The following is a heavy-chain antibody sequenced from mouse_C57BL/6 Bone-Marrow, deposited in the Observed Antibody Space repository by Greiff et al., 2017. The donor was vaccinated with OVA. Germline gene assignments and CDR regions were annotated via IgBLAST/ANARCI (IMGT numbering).Heavy chain of an antibody. J-gene: IGHJ3*01. CDR3: ATMVKRAWFAY. D-gene: IGHD2-1*01. Sequence: EVQLMESGPELVKPGDSVKISCKASGYSFTGYFMNWVMQSHGKSLEWIGRINPYNGDTFYNQKFKGKATLTVDKSSSTAHMELRSLTSEDSAVYYCATMVKRAWFAYWGQGTLVTVSA. CDR2: INPYNGDT. CDR1: GYSFTGYF. V-gene: IGHV1-20*01.